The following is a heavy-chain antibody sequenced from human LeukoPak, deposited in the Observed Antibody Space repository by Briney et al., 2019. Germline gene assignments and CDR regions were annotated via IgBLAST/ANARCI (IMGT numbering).Heavy chain of an antibody. CDR2: IKRDESEK. CDR1: GFTFSNDW. V-gene: IGHV3-7*03. CDR3: ATDGAGFDT. J-gene: IGHJ5*02. Sequence: GGSLRLSCATSGFTFSNDWMGWVRQAPGKGLEWVANIKRDESEKYYVGSVKGRFTISRDNAQNSLYLQMNNLRAEDTAVYYCATDGAGFDTWGQGVLVTVSS.